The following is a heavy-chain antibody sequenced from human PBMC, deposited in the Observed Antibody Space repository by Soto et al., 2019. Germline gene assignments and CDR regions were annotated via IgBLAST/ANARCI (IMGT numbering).Heavy chain of an antibody. J-gene: IGHJ4*02. D-gene: IGHD3-10*02. CDR3: ARAMLGPGAFDY. Sequence: EVQLVESGGGIVQPGGSLRLSCSVSGFTFSSHWMHWVRQAPGKGLVWVSRISTDGSRTSYADSVKGRVTISRDNAKNTLYLDMSSLRAEATAVYYCARAMLGPGAFDYWGQGTLVTVSS. V-gene: IGHV3-74*01. CDR1: GFTFSSHW. CDR2: ISTDGSRT.